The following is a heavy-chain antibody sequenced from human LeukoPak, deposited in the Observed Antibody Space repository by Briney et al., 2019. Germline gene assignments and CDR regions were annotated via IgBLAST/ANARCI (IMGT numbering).Heavy chain of an antibody. Sequence: SQTLSLTCTVSGGSISSGGYYWSWIRQPPGKGLEWIGYIYHSGSTYYNPSLKSRVTISVDRSKNQFSLKLSSVTAADTAVYYCAAQFTWYSSSWKGGDYWGQGTLVTVSS. V-gene: IGHV4-30-2*01. J-gene: IGHJ4*02. CDR2: IYHSGST. CDR3: AAQFTWYSSSWKGGDY. D-gene: IGHD6-13*01. CDR1: GGSISSGGYY.